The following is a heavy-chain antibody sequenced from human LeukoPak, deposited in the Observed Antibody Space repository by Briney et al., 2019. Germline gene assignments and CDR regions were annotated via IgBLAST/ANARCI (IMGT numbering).Heavy chain of an antibody. V-gene: IGHV3-74*01. D-gene: IGHD6-13*01. Sequence: PGGSLRLSCAASGFIFSSNRMHWVRQPPGKGLVWVSRINNDGSSTTYADSVRGRFTISRDNAKDTLFVQMNSLKAEDTAVYYCVRAGSSSSPLNYGMDVWGQGTTVTVSS. CDR3: VRAGSSSSPLNYGMDV. J-gene: IGHJ6*02. CDR2: INNDGSST. CDR1: GFIFSSNR.